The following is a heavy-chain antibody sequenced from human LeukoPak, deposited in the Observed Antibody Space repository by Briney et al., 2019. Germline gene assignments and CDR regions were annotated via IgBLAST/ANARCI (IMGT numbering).Heavy chain of an antibody. J-gene: IGHJ4*02. CDR3: ARYKASRWSGYEY. V-gene: IGHV4-59*01. Sequence: SETLSLTCTVSGGSISSYYWSWIRQPPGKGLEWTGYIYYSGSTNYNPSLKSRVTISVDTSKNQFSLKLSSVTAADTAVYYCARYKASRWSGYEYWGQGTLVTVSS. CDR1: GGSISSYY. D-gene: IGHD3-3*01. CDR2: IYYSGST.